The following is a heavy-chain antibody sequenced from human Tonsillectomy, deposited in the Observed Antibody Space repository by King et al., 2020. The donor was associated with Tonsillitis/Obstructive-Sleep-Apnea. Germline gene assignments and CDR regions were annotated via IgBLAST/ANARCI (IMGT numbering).Heavy chain of an antibody. CDR2: ISSSGSTI. V-gene: IGHV3-48*02. Sequence: QLVQSGGGLVQPGGSLRLSCAASGFTFSSYSMNWVRQAPGKGLEWVSYISSSGSTIYYAVSVKGRITISRDNAKNSLYLQMNSLRDEDTAVYYCARDFYCSSISCPVGYWGQGTLVTVSS. D-gene: IGHD2-2*01. J-gene: IGHJ4*02. CDR3: ARDFYCSSISCPVGY. CDR1: GFTFSSYS.